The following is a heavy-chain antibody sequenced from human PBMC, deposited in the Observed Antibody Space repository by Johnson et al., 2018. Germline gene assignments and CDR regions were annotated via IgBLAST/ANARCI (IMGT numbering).Heavy chain of an antibody. Sequence: VQLVQSGGGLLKPGGSLRLSCEASGFTFSEAWMDWVRQAPGKGMGWVGRIKSNTDGGTTEYSSAVKGRFTISRDDSKNTLYLQMDSLKTEDTAVYYCTFAFAIWGQGTMVIVSS. CDR3: TFAFAI. CDR2: IKSNTDGGTT. V-gene: IGHV3-15*07. J-gene: IGHJ3*02. CDR1: GFTFSEAW.